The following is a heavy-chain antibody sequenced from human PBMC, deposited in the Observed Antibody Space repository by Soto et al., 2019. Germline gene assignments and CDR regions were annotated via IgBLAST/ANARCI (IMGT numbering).Heavy chain of an antibody. CDR1: GFTFSGYY. Sequence: GSLRLSCAASGFTFSGYYMSWIRQAPGKGLEWVSYISSSGSTIYYADSVKGRFTISRDNAKNSLYLQMNSLRAEDPAVYYCARDDSSGYYDSGGAFDIWGQGTMVTVS. CDR3: ARDDSSGYYDSGGAFDI. CDR2: ISSSGSTI. J-gene: IGHJ3*02. V-gene: IGHV3-11*01. D-gene: IGHD3-22*01.